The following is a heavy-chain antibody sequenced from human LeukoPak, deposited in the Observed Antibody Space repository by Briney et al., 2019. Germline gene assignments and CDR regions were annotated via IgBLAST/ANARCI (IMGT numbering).Heavy chain of an antibody. CDR3: ARDLSGIRY. CDR2: ISYDGSNK. J-gene: IGHJ4*02. V-gene: IGHV3-30*03. D-gene: IGHD3-3*02. Sequence: GGSLRLSCAASGFTFSSYGMHWVRQAPGKGLEWVAVISYDGSNKYYADSVKGRFTISRDNAKNSLYLQMNSLRAEDTAVYYCARDLSGIRYWGQGTLVTVSS. CDR1: GFTFSSYG.